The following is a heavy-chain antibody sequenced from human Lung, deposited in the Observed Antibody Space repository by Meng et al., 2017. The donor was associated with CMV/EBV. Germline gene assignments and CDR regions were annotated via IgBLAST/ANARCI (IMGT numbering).Heavy chain of an antibody. D-gene: IGHD3-16*02. Sequence: SETLSLXXAVYGGSFSGYYWSWIRQPPGKGLEWSGEINHSGSTNYNPSLKSRVTISVDTSKNQCSLNLGSVTDADTAVYYCARGEIVRKGVDYWGQGTLVTVSS. CDR2: INHSGST. J-gene: IGHJ4*02. CDR3: ARGEIVRKGVDY. CDR1: GGSFSGYY. V-gene: IGHV4-34*01.